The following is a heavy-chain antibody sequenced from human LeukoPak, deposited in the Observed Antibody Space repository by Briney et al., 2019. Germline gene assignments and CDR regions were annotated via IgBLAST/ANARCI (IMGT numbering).Heavy chain of an antibody. Sequence: SETLSLTCAVYGGSFSGYYWSWIRQPPGKGLEWIGEINHSGSTNYNPSLKSRVTISVDTSKNQFSLKLSSVTAADTAVYYCAGVRVYSYGYLSFDYWGQGTLVTVSS. D-gene: IGHD5-18*01. CDR2: INHSGST. CDR1: GGSFSGYY. V-gene: IGHV4-34*01. J-gene: IGHJ4*02. CDR3: AGVRVYSYGYLSFDY.